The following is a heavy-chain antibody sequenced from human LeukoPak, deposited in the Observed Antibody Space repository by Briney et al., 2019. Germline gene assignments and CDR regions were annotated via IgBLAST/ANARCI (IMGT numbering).Heavy chain of an antibody. J-gene: IGHJ4*02. V-gene: IGHV3-48*04. D-gene: IGHD3-10*01. CDR1: GFTFSSYS. Sequence: GGSLRLSCPASGFTFSSYSMNWVRQAPGKGLEWVSYISSSSSTIYYADSVKGRFTISRDNAKNSLYLQMNSLRAEDTALYYCAKGPNYYGSGSYNGHFDYWGQGTLVTVSS. CDR2: ISSSSSTI. CDR3: AKGPNYYGSGSYNGHFDY.